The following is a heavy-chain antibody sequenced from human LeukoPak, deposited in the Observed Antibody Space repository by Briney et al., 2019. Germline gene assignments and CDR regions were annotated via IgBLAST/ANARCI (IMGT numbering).Heavy chain of an antibody. CDR1: GFTFSSYA. V-gene: IGHV3-30*01. CDR2: ISYDGRSD. J-gene: IGHJ2*01. D-gene: IGHD5-24*01. Sequence: GGSLRPSCAASGFTFSSYAMHWVRQAPGKGLEWVAVISYDGRSDYYVDSVKGRFTISRDNSKNTLYLQMNSLRPEDTALYYCARDPGNNIWWHFDLWGRGTLVTVSS. CDR3: ARDPGNNIWWHFDL.